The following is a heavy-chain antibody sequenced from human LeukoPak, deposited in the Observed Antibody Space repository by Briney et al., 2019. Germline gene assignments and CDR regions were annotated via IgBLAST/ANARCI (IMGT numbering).Heavy chain of an antibody. CDR3: GRGVQSFDP. CDR2: VRPMTGDT. CDR1: GYNFRAYY. Sequence: ASVKVSCKASGYNFRAYYIHWVRQAPGQGLEWLGYVRPMTGDTNYAQKFQDRVTFSMDTSTATAYMELRSLRSDDTAFYYCGRGVQSFDPWGQGTLVTVSS. J-gene: IGHJ5*02. V-gene: IGHV1-2*02.